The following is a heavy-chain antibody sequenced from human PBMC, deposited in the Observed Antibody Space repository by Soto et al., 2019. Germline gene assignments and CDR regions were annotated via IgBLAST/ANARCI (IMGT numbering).Heavy chain of an antibody. CDR1: GFTFSNYW. V-gene: IGHV3-7*05. Sequence: GGSLRLSCAASGFTFSNYWMSWVRQAPGKGLEWVANIKPDGSDKYYVDSVKGRFTISRDNAKNSLYLQMNSLRAEDTAVYSCQMGNYYDSTGGYWGQGTLVTVSS. J-gene: IGHJ4*02. D-gene: IGHD3-22*01. CDR3: QMGNYYDSTGGY. CDR2: IKPDGSDK.